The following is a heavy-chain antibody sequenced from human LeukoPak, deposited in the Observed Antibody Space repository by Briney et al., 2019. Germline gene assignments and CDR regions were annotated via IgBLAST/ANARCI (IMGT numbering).Heavy chain of an antibody. CDR1: GYGFSNYW. CDR2: IYPADSST. V-gene: IGHV5-51*01. CDR3: ARRYYHTTEFDP. D-gene: IGHD3-10*01. Sequence: GESLRISCKASGYGFSNYWIGWVRQLPGKGPEWVGSIYPADSSTRYSPSFQGQVTISADKSISTAYLQWSSLKASDTAMYYCARRYYHTTEFDPWGQGTPVTVSS. J-gene: IGHJ5*02.